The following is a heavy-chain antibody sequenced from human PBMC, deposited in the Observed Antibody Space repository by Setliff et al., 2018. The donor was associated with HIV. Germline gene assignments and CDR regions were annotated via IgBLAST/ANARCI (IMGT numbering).Heavy chain of an antibody. J-gene: IGHJ4*02. Sequence: PGGSLRLSCEASGLSSSFAWMHWVRQVPGMGLVWVSRISADGRTTNYADSVKGRFTISRDNARNTLYLQMNSLRAEDTAVYYCVRDMGAITVVRGIVILTGAIDCWGQGTLVTVSS. CDR3: VRDMGAITVVRGIVILTGAIDC. CDR1: GLSSSFAW. V-gene: IGHV3-74*01. CDR2: ISADGRTT. D-gene: IGHD3-10*01.